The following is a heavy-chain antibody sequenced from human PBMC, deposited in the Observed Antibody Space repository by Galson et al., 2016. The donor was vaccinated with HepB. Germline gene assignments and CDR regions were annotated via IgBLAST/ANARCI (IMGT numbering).Heavy chain of an antibody. D-gene: IGHD4-17*01. V-gene: IGHV4-31*03. CDR2: IYYSGST. J-gene: IGHJ4*02. Sequence: TLSLTCTVSGGSIINGNYYWSWTRQHPGKGLEWIGYIYYSGSTYYNPSLKSRVTISVDTSKNQFSLKLSSVTAADTAVYYCASRYGDYGGPFDSWGQGALVTVSS. CDR1: GGSIINGNYY. CDR3: ASRYGDYGGPFDS.